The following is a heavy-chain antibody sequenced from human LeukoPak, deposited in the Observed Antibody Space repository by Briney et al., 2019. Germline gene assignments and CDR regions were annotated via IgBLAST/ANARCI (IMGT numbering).Heavy chain of an antibody. V-gene: IGHV4-61*02. CDR3: ARANSPNWFDP. J-gene: IGHJ5*02. CDR2: VHTSGST. CDR1: GGSITSDAYY. Sequence: SQTLSLTCTVSGGSITSDAYYWSWIRQPPGKGLEWIGRVHTSGSTNYNPSLKSRVTISLDTSKNQFSLRMSSVTAADTAVYYCARANSPNWFDPWGQGTLVTVSS. D-gene: IGHD2/OR15-2a*01.